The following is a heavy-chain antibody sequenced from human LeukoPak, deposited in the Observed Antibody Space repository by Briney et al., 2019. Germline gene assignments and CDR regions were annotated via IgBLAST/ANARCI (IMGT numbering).Heavy chain of an antibody. CDR2: IQRDGSSP. V-gene: IGHV3-74*01. J-gene: IGHJ4*02. Sequence: PGTSLRLSCAASGFTFSTYGMHWVRQAPGKGLEWVSGIQRDGSSPTYADSVKGRFTISRDNAKGSVYLQMNILRAEDTAVYYCSRGHYGPDYWGQGTLVTVSS. CDR3: SRGHYGPDY. D-gene: IGHD3-16*01. CDR1: GFTFSTYG.